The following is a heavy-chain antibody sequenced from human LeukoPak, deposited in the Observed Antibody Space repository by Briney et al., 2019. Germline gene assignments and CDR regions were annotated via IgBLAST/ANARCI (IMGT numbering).Heavy chain of an antibody. CDR1: GFTFSAFA. CDR2: ISYDARNK. J-gene: IGHJ3*02. D-gene: IGHD5-12*01. Sequence: GGSLRLSCAASGFTFSAFAMHWVRQAPGKGLEWVAAISYDARNKYYAVSVRGRFTISRDDSRNTLFLRLNSLKAEDTAVYFCARGTTDIVADISDAFDIWGQGSVVTVSS. CDR3: ARGTTDIVADISDAFDI. V-gene: IGHV3-30*04.